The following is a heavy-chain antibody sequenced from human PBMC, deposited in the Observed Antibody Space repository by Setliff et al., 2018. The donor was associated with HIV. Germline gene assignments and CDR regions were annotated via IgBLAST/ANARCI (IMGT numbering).Heavy chain of an antibody. Sequence: ASVKVSCKTSGYTFSDYFIHWVRQAPGQGLEWMGIINPLSANTSYAQMFQGRLSMTRDTSTNTVYMFLSSLTFGDTAVYYCAGDGEGGFYEQWGQGTLVTVSS. V-gene: IGHV1-46*01. D-gene: IGHD3-22*01. J-gene: IGHJ4*02. CDR3: AGDGEGGFYEQ. CDR2: INPLSANT. CDR1: GYTFSDYF.